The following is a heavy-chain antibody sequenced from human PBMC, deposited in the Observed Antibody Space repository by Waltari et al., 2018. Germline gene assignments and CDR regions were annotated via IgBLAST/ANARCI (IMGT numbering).Heavy chain of an antibody. CDR3: ARSDYCDYGID. CDR1: GFTVSCNY. CDR2: IYSGSNT. V-gene: IGHV3-53*01. J-gene: IGHJ4*02. Sequence: EVQLVESGGGLIQPGGSLRLSCAASGFTVSCNYMSWVRQAPGKGLEWVVVIYSGSNTYYADSGKGRFTISRDSSKNTLYLQMNSLRAEDTAFYYCARSDYCDYGIDWGQVTLVTVSS. D-gene: IGHD4-17*01.